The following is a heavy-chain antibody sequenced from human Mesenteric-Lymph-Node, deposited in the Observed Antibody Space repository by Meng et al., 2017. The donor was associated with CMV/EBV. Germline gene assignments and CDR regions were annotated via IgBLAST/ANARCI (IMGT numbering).Heavy chain of an antibody. CDR1: GFTFSNYD. Sequence: GESLKISCAASGFTFSNYDMNWVRQAPGKGLEWISYIDTSGSTIYYADSVKGRFTISRDNAKNSLYLQMNSLKAEDTAVYYCARGGVAGIANDYWGQGTLVTVSS. V-gene: IGHV3-48*03. CDR3: ARGGVAGIANDY. D-gene: IGHD6-19*01. CDR2: IDTSGSTI. J-gene: IGHJ4*02.